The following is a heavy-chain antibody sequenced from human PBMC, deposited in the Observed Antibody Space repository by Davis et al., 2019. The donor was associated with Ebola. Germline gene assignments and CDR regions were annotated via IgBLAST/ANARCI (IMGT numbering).Heavy chain of an antibody. Sequence: MPSETLSLTCAVSGGSTSSGGYPWSWIRQPPGKGLEWIGYIFHSGSTYYNPSLKSRVTISVDRSKNQFSLKLGSVTAADTAVYYCARRSQWLGPDYWGQGTLVTVSS. J-gene: IGHJ4*02. D-gene: IGHD6-19*01. CDR3: ARRSQWLGPDY. CDR1: GGSTSSGGYP. CDR2: IFHSGST. V-gene: IGHV4-30-2*02.